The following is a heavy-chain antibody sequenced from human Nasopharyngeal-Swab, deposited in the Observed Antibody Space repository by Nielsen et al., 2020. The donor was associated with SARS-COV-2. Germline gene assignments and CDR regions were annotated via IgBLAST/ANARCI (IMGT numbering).Heavy chain of an antibody. J-gene: IGHJ4*02. CDR2: IYYSGST. CDR3: ARSGSYYLFDY. D-gene: IGHD1-26*01. CDR1: GGSISSGNYY. Sequence: SETLSLTCTVSGGSISSGNYYWSWIRQPPGKGLEWIGYIYYSGSTYYNPSLKSRVTISVDTSKNQFSLKLSSVTAADTAVYYCARSGSYYLFDYWGQGTLVTVSS. V-gene: IGHV4-30-4*01.